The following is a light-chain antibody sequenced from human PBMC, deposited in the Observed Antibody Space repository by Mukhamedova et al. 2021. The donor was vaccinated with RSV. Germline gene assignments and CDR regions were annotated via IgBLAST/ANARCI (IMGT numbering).Light chain of an antibody. CDR1: GDKY. Sequence: GDKYACWYQQKPGQSPVLVIYQDSKRPSGIPERFSGSNSGNTATLTISGTQAMDEADYYCQAWDSSLYVFGTGTKVTVL. J-gene: IGLJ1*01. CDR2: QDS. CDR3: QAWDSSLYV. V-gene: IGLV3-1*01.